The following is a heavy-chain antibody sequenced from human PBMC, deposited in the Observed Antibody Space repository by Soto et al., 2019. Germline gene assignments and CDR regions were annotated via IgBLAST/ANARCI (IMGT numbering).Heavy chain of an antibody. CDR3: AVAYCGGDCYPRGENYYYYGMDV. Sequence: ASVKVSCKASGYTFTGYYMHWVRQAPGQGLEWMGWINPNSGGTNYAQKFQGRVTMTRDTSISTAYMELSRLRPDDTAVYYCAVAYCGGDCYPRGENYYYYGMDVWGQGTTVTVSS. D-gene: IGHD2-21*02. J-gene: IGHJ6*02. CDR1: GYTFTGYY. V-gene: IGHV1-2*02. CDR2: INPNSGGT.